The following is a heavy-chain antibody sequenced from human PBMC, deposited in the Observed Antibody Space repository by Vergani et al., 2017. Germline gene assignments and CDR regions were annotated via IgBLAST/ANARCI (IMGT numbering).Heavy chain of an antibody. CDR3: AKEGYGDYFVHAFDI. CDR2: IRYDGSNK. V-gene: IGHV3-30*02. Sequence: QVQLVESGGGVVQPGGSLRLSCAASGFTFSSYGMLWVRQAPGKGLEWVAFIRYDGSNKYYADSVKGRFTISRDNSKNTLYLQMNSLRAEDTAVDYCAKEGYGDYFVHAFDIWGQGTMVTVSS. D-gene: IGHD4-17*01. CDR1: GFTFSSYG. J-gene: IGHJ3*02.